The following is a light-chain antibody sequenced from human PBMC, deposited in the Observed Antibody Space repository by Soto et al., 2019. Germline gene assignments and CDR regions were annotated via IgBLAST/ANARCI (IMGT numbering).Light chain of an antibody. Sequence: QSALTQPASVSGSPGQSITISCTGTSSDVGGYNYVSWYQQHPGKAPKLMIYDVSNRPSGVSNRFSGSKSGNTASLTISGLQAKDEADYYCSSYTSSSTLLFGTGTKVTVL. CDR2: DVS. CDR3: SSYTSSSTLL. J-gene: IGLJ1*01. CDR1: SSDVGGYNY. V-gene: IGLV2-14*01.